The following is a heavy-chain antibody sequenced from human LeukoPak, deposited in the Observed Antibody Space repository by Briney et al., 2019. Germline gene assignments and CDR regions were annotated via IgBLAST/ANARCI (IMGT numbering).Heavy chain of an antibody. Sequence: SETLSLTCTVSGGSISSSTYYWGWIRQPPGKGLEWIASIYYSGATYYNPSLKSRVTISVDTSKNQFSLKLSSVTAAGTAVYYCARQGNFYYFDYWGQGTLVTVSS. V-gene: IGHV4-39*01. CDR2: IYYSGAT. D-gene: IGHD4-23*01. CDR1: GGSISSSTYY. J-gene: IGHJ4*02. CDR3: ARQGNFYYFDY.